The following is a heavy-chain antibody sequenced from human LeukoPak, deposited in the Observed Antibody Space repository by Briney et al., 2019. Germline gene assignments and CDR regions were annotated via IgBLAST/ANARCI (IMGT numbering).Heavy chain of an antibody. Sequence: GGSLRLSCAASGFTFSSYSMNWVRQAPGKGLEWVSSISSSSSYIYYADSVKGRFTISRDNAKNSLYLQMNSLRAEDTALYYCAKDQGLQWLVSGLGYWGQGTLVTVSS. CDR2: ISSSSSYI. V-gene: IGHV3-21*04. J-gene: IGHJ4*02. CDR3: AKDQGLQWLVSGLGY. D-gene: IGHD6-19*01. CDR1: GFTFSSYS.